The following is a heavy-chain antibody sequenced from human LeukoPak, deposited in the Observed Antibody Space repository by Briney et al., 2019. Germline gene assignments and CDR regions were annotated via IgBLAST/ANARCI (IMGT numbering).Heavy chain of an antibody. CDR2: INPDSGGT. J-gene: IGHJ4*02. CDR3: ARAGSIAAAYDY. V-gene: IGHV1-2*04. D-gene: IGHD6-13*01. CDR1: GYTFTGYY. Sequence: ASVKVSCKSSGYTFTGYYMHWVRQAPGQGLEWMGWINPDSGGTNYAQKFQGWVTMTRDTSISTAYMELSRLRSDDTAVYYCARAGSIAAAYDYWGQGTLVTVSS.